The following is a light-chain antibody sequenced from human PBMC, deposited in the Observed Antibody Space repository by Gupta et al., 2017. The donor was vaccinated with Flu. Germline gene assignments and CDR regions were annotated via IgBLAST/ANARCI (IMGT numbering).Light chain of an antibody. V-gene: IGKV1-27*01. Sequence: PSSLSASIGDRVTITCRASRDIANDLAWYQQQPGKVPNLLIYSASSLQSGVPSRFSGSGSGTDFTLSISSLQPEDVATYYCQNDDSVPLAFGQGTKVEI. CDR1: RDIAND. J-gene: IGKJ1*01. CDR2: SAS. CDR3: QNDDSVPLA.